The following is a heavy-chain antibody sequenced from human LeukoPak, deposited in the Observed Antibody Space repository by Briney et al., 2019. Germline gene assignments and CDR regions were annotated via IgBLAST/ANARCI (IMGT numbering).Heavy chain of an antibody. V-gene: IGHV3-30*02. Sequence: GGSLRLSRAASGFTFSSYGMHWVRQAPGKGLEWVAFIRYDGSNKYYADSVKGRFTFSRDNSKNTLFLQMNSLRPEDTAVYYCAKGLDYGLDYWGQGTLVTVSS. CDR1: GFTFSSYG. CDR3: AKGLDYGLDY. CDR2: IRYDGSNK. J-gene: IGHJ4*02. D-gene: IGHD4/OR15-4a*01.